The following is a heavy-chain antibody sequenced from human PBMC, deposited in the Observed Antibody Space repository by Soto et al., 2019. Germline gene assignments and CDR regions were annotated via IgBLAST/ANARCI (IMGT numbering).Heavy chain of an antibody. CDR3: AKDRWRSNIVLVPAARGYYYYYYGMDV. J-gene: IGHJ6*02. CDR2: ISYDGSNK. D-gene: IGHD2-2*01. Sequence: GGSLRLSCAASGFTFSSYGMHWVRRAPGKGLEWVAVISYDGSNKYYADSVKGRFTISRDNSKNTLYLQMNSLRAEDTAVYYCAKDRWRSNIVLVPAARGYYYYYYGMDVWGQGTTVTVSS. CDR1: GFTFSSYG. V-gene: IGHV3-30*18.